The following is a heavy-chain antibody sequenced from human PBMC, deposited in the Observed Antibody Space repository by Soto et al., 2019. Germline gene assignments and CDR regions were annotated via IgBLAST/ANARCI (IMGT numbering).Heavy chain of an antibody. CDR2: INPKSGGT. D-gene: IGHD3-22*01. CDR1: GYTFTDYY. J-gene: IGHJ3*02. CDR3: ASWYYDTSGHDAFEI. Sequence: ASVKVSCKASGYTFTDYYIHWVRQAPGQGLEWMGWINPKSGGTSYAQQFQGRVTMARATSITTAYMDLSSLRSDDTAVYYCASWYYDTSGHDAFEIWGQGTMIAVAS. V-gene: IGHV1-2*02.